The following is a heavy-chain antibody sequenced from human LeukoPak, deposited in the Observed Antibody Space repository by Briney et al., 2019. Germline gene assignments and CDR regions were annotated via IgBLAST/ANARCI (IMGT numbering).Heavy chain of an antibody. CDR1: GYTFTSYY. Sequence: ASVKVSCKASGYTFTSYYMHWVRQAPGQGLEWMGIINPSGGSTSYAQKSQGRVTMTRDTSTSTVYMELSSLRSEDTAVYYCARDRDSSGYFGYFQHWGQGTLVTVSS. V-gene: IGHV1-46*01. J-gene: IGHJ1*01. CDR2: INPSGGST. CDR3: ARDRDSSGYFGYFQH. D-gene: IGHD3-22*01.